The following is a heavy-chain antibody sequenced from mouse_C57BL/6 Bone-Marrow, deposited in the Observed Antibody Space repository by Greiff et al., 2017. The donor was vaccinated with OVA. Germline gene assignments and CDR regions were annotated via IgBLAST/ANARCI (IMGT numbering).Heavy chain of an antibody. J-gene: IGHJ2*01. D-gene: IGHD1-1*01. CDR1: GYTFTSYW. CDR3: ASRYYYGSSHIFDY. CDR2: IDPNSGGT. Sequence: QVHVKQPGAELVKPGASVKLSCKASGYTFTSYWMHWVKQRPGRGLEWIGRIDPNSGGTKYNEKFKSKATLTVDKPSSTAYMQLSSLTSEDSAVYYCASRYYYGSSHIFDYWGQGTTLTVSS. V-gene: IGHV1-72*01.